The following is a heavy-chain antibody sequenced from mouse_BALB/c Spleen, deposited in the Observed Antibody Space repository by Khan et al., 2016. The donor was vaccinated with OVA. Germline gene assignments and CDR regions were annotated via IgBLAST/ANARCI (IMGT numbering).Heavy chain of an antibody. V-gene: IGHV1-7*01. Sequence: QVQLKQSGAELAKPGASVKLSCTASGYTFTSYWMHWIKQRPGQGLEWIGYINPPSGYTDYNQKFQDKATLTADKSSSTAYMQLSSLTSDDSAVYYYASERIDYWGQGTALTVSS. CDR3: ASERIDY. J-gene: IGHJ2*01. CDR1: GYTFTSYW. CDR2: INPPSGYT.